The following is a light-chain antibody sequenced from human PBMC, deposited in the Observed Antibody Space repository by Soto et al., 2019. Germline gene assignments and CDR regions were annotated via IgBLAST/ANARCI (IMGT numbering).Light chain of an antibody. CDR1: QSISTY. J-gene: IGKJ4*01. CDR3: QQSSNWPLT. Sequence: EIVLTQSPATLSLSPGXRATISCRASQSISTYLVWYQQKRGQAPRLLIYDASNRATDIPARFSGSGSGTDFTLTISSLEPDDFAVYYCQQSSNWPLTFGGGTKVDTK. CDR2: DAS. V-gene: IGKV3-11*01.